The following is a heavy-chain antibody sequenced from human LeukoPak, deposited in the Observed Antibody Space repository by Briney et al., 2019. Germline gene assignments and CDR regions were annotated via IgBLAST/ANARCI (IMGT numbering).Heavy chain of an antibody. Sequence: PSQTLSLTCTVSGGSISSGGYYWSWIRQHPGKGLEWIGYIYYSGSTYYNPSLKSRVTISVDTSKNQFSLKLSSVTAADTAVYYCAREPYSSSSRWFDPWGQGTLVTVSS. CDR2: IYYSGST. J-gene: IGHJ5*02. D-gene: IGHD6-6*01. V-gene: IGHV4-31*03. CDR1: GGSISSGGYY. CDR3: AREPYSSSSRWFDP.